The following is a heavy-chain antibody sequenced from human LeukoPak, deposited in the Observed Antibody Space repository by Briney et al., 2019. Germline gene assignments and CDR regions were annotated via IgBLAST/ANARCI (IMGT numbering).Heavy chain of an antibody. V-gene: IGHV4-59*12. CDR2: IFYSGST. Sequence: GSLRLSCAASGFTFSSYSMNWVRRPPGKGLEWIGNIFYSGSTYYSPSLKSRVTISLDTSRNQFSLKLNSVTAADTAVYYCAKSNGYGLVDIWGQGTMVTVSS. CDR1: GFTFSSYS. D-gene: IGHD3-10*01. CDR3: AKSNGYGLVDI. J-gene: IGHJ3*02.